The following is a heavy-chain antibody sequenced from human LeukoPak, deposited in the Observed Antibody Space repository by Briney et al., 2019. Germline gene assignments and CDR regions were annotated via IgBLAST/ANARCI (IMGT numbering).Heavy chain of an antibody. V-gene: IGHV3-21*01. CDR3: ARETYGDSTFDY. Sequence: GGSLRLSCAASGFTFSNYYMHWVRQAPGKGLEWVSSISSSSSYIYYADSVKGRFTISRDNAKNSLYLQMNSLRAEDTAVYYCARETYGDSTFDYWGQGTLVTVSS. J-gene: IGHJ4*02. CDR2: ISSSSSYI. D-gene: IGHD4-17*01. CDR1: GFTFSNYY.